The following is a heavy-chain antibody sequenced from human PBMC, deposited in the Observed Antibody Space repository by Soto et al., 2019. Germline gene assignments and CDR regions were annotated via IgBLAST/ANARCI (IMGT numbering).Heavy chain of an antibody. Sequence: ASVKVSCKATGYSFKNYAVHWVRQAPGQRLEWMGFTNEGSGNTRFSQKFQGRISITRDTSASTVYLDLSSLTSEDTAIYYCARDDRSVSGVVTLDHWGRGTLVTV. CDR2: TNEGSGNT. J-gene: IGHJ4*02. CDR3: ARDDRSVSGVVTLDH. CDR1: GYSFKNYA. V-gene: IGHV1-3*01. D-gene: IGHD3-3*01.